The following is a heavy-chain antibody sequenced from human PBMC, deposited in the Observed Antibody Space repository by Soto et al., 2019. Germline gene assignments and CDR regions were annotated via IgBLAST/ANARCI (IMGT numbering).Heavy chain of an antibody. CDR2: ISSWDDST. J-gene: IGHJ4*02. CDR3: VKDRYIDY. CDR1: WVTFRNYA. Sequence: RLSYAASWVTFRNYAMTWVRQAPGRGLEWVSAISSWDDSTYYADSVKGRFTISRDNSKNTLYLQMSSLRPEDTAIYYCVKDRYIDYWGQGTLVTVSS. V-gene: IGHV3-23*01.